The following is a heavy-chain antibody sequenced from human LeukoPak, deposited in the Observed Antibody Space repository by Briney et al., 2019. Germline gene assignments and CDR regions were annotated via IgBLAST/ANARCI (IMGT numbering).Heavy chain of an antibody. D-gene: IGHD6-19*01. Sequence: PGGSLRLSCAASGFTLSNYAMSWVRQAPGKGLEWVSGISGSGGGSGGNTYYADSVKGRFTISRDNSKNTLYLQMNSLRAEDTAVYYCAKDMSVTVAGRLILDYWGQGTLVTVSS. CDR2: ISGSGGGSGGNT. CDR3: AKDMSVTVAGRLILDY. J-gene: IGHJ4*02. CDR1: GFTLSNYA. V-gene: IGHV3-23*01.